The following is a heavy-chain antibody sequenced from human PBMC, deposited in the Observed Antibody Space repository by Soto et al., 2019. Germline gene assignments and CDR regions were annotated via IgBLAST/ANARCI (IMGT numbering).Heavy chain of an antibody. J-gene: IGHJ5*02. CDR1: GGSISSGGYY. CDR3: ARTSYDSSGTADDP. CDR2: IYYSGST. D-gene: IGHD3-22*01. V-gene: IGHV4-31*03. Sequence: QVQLQESGPGPVKPSQTLSLTYTVSGGSISSGGYYWSWIRQHPGKGLEWIGYIYYSGSTYYNPSLKGRVTISVDTSKNQFSLKLSSVTAADTAVYYCARTSYDSSGTADDPWGQGTLVTVCS.